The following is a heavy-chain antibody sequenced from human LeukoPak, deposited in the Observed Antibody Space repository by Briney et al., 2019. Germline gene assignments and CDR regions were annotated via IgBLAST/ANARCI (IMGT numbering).Heavy chain of an antibody. Sequence: PGGSLRLSCAASGFTVSSNYMSWVRQAPGKGLEWVSAISGSGGSTYYADSVKGRFTISRDNSKNTLYLQMNSLRAEDTAVYYCARGQRRHTDMAPSFDYWGQGTLVTVSS. J-gene: IGHJ4*02. CDR3: ARGQRRHTDMAPSFDY. CDR1: GFTVSSNY. V-gene: IGHV3-23*01. D-gene: IGHD5-18*01. CDR2: ISGSGGST.